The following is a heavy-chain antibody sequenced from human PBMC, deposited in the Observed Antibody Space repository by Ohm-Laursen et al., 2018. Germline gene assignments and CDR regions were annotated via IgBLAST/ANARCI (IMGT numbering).Heavy chain of an antibody. CDR1: GFTFSDYY. V-gene: IGHV3-11*04. CDR2: ISSSGSTI. J-gene: IGHJ6*02. Sequence: SLRLSCTASGFTFSDYYMSWIRQTPGKGLEWVSYISSSGSTIYYADSVKGRFTISRDNAKNSLYLQMNSLRAEDTAVYYCARLYDYVWGSYRLYYYYGMDVWGQGTTVTVSS. CDR3: ARLYDYVWGSYRLYYYYGMDV. D-gene: IGHD3-16*02.